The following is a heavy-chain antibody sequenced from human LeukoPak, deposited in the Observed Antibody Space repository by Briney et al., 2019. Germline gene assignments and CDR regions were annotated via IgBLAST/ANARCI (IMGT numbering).Heavy chain of an antibody. Sequence: PGGSLRLSCAASGFTFNTFAMSWVRQAPGRGLEWVSSVDGGGGGTYYADSVKGRFTISRDNSKDTLYLQMNSLRAEDTAVYYCARRGSSSGWDYYFDYWGQGTLVTVSS. D-gene: IGHD6-19*01. CDR2: VDGGGGGT. V-gene: IGHV3-23*01. CDR1: GFTFNTFA. J-gene: IGHJ4*02. CDR3: ARRGSSSGWDYYFDY.